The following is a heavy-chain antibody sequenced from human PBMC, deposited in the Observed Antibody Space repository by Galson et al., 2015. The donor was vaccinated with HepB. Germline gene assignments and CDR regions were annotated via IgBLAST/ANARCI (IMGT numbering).Heavy chain of an antibody. CDR2: IYPGDSDT. J-gene: IGHJ6*02. Sequence: QSGAEVKKPGESLKISFQGSGYSFTSYWIGWVRQMPGKGLEWMGIIYPGDSDTRYSPSFQDQVTISADKSISTAYLQWSSLKASDTAMYYCARLAGSSSWPRTEYYYYYGMDVWGQGTTVTVSS. CDR3: ARLAGSSSWPRTEYYYYYGMDV. D-gene: IGHD6-13*01. V-gene: IGHV5-51*01. CDR1: GYSFTSYW.